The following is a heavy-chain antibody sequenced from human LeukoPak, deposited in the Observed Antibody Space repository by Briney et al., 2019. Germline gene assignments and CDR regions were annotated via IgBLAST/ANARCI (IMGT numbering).Heavy chain of an antibody. Sequence: SETLSLTCTVSGGSISSYYWSWIRQPLGKGLEWIGYIYYSGSTNYNPSLKSRVTISVDTSKNQFSLKLSSVTAADTAVYYCARYDYGDYVFDYWGQGTLVTVSS. CDR1: GGSISSYY. D-gene: IGHD4-17*01. J-gene: IGHJ4*02. CDR3: ARYDYGDYVFDY. V-gene: IGHV4-59*01. CDR2: IYYSGST.